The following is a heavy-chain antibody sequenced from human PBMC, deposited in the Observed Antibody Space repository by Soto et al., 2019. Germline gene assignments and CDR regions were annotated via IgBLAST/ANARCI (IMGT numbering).Heavy chain of an antibody. V-gene: IGHV3-30*18. CDR1: GFTFSSHG. J-gene: IGHJ5*02. Sequence: QVQLVESGGGVVQPGRSLRLSCVASGFTFSSHGIHWVRQAPGKGLEWVAVISDDGSERSYAASVKGRFTISRDYSKSTVYLQMNSLRTEDTAVYYCAKDVTSRGTGWFDRWGQGTLVTVSS. D-gene: IGHD2-15*01. CDR2: ISDDGSER. CDR3: AKDVTSRGTGWFDR.